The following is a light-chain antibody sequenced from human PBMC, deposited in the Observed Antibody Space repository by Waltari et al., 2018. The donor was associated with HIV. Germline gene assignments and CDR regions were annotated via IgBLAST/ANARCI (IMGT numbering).Light chain of an antibody. CDR1: QGILNF. J-gene: IGKJ4*01. Sequence: DIQMTQSPSSLSASVGDRVTITCQASQGILNFLNWYQQKPGKAPKLLIYDAFHLEPGVPSRFSGSGAATHFALTISSLQPEDVATYYCQQYDALPLTFGGGTQV. CDR2: DAF. V-gene: IGKV1-33*01. CDR3: QQYDALPLT.